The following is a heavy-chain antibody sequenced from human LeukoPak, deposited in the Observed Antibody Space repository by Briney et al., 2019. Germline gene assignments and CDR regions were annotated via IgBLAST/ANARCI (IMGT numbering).Heavy chain of an antibody. V-gene: IGHV4-39*01. D-gene: IGHD6-19*01. CDR1: GGSISSYY. CDR2: IYYSWSH. J-gene: IGHJ4*02. Sequence: PSETLSLTCTVSGGSISSYYWGWIRQPPGKGLEWIGSIYYSWSHYYNPSLKSRVTISVDTSKNQFSLKLSSVTAADTAVYYCARPGSGWYYFDYWGQGTLVTVSS. CDR3: ARPGSGWYYFDY.